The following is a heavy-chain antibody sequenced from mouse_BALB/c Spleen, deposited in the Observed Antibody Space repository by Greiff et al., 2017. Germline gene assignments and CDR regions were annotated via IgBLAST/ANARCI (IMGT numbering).Heavy chain of an antibody. J-gene: IGHJ2*01. CDR2: INSNGGST. CDR3: ARDVGY. Sequence: EVNLVESGGGLVQPGGSLKLSCAASGFTFSSYGMSWVRQTPDKRLELVATINSNGGSTYYPDSVKGRFTISRDNAKNTLYLQMSSLKSEDTAMYYCARDVGYWGQGTTLTVSS. V-gene: IGHV5-6-3*01. CDR1: GFTFSSYG.